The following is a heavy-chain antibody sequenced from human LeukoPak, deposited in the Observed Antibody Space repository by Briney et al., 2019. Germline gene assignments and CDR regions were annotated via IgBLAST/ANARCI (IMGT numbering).Heavy chain of an antibody. CDR3: AKDRGSYYDFWSGYYIGEGFDY. Sequence: GGSLRLSCAASGFTFSSYAMSWVRQAPGKGLEWVSAISGSGGSTYDADSVKGRFTISRDNSKNTLYLQMNSLRAEDTAVYYCAKDRGSYYDFWSGYYIGEGFDYWGQGTLVTVSS. D-gene: IGHD3-3*01. V-gene: IGHV3-23*01. CDR2: ISGSGGST. CDR1: GFTFSSYA. J-gene: IGHJ4*02.